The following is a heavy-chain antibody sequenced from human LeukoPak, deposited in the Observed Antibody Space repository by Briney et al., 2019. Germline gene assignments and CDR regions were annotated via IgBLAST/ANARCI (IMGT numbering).Heavy chain of an antibody. CDR1: GLTLSSYG. D-gene: IGHD3-22*01. J-gene: IGHJ3*02. Sequence: GGSLRLSCAASGLTLSSYGIHWVRQAPGKGLEWVAVISYDGSNKYYADSVKGRFTISRDNSKNTLYLQMNSLRAEDTAVYYCARVRGIVVVDAFDIWGQGTMVTVSS. V-gene: IGHV3-30*03. CDR2: ISYDGSNK. CDR3: ARVRGIVVVDAFDI.